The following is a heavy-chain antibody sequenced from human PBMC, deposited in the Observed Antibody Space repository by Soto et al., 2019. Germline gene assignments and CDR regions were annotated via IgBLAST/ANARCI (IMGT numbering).Heavy chain of an antibody. Sequence: QVQLVESGGGVVQPGRSLRLSCAASGFPFSSYGMHWVGQAPGKGLEWVAHISYDGSNKHYTDSVKGRFTISRDNSKNMLYLQMTSLRSEDTAVYYCVGGQYYFDYCGQGTRVSVSS. CDR1: GFPFSSYG. CDR2: ISYDGSNK. J-gene: IGHJ4*02. D-gene: IGHD2-15*01. V-gene: IGHV3-30*03. CDR3: VGGQYYFDY.